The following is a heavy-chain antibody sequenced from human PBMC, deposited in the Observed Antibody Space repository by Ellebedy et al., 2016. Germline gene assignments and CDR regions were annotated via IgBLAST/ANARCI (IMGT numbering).Heavy chain of an antibody. V-gene: IGHV3-33*08. CDR3: VRDGNTYGSAPFEYFHH. CDR1: GFTFRSYW. Sequence: GESLKISXAASGFTFRSYWMRWVRQAPGKGLEWVALIWYDGGQKYYADSVTGRFTISRDNSKNTLYLQMNSLRVEDTALYFCVRDGNTYGSAPFEYFHHWGQGTLVTVSS. D-gene: IGHD3-10*01. J-gene: IGHJ1*01. CDR2: IWYDGGQK.